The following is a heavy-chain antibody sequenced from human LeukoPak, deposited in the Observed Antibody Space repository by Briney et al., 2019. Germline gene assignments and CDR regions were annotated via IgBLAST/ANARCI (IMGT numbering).Heavy chain of an antibody. D-gene: IGHD5-18*01. V-gene: IGHV1-46*01. CDR3: ARDRIVLWLPSGWFDP. J-gene: IGHJ5*02. CDR1: GYTFTSYY. Sequence: AASVKVSCKASGYTFTSYYMHWVRQAPGQGLEWMGIINPSGGSTSYAQKFQGRVTMTRDTSTSTVYMELSSLRSEDTAVYYCARDRIVLWLPSGWFDPWGQGTLVTVSS. CDR2: INPSGGST.